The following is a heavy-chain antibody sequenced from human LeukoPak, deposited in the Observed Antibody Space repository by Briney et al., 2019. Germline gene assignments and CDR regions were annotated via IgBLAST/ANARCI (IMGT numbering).Heavy chain of an antibody. CDR2: IKQDGSEK. Sequence: GRSLRLSCAASGFTLSSYGMHWVRQAPGKGLEWVANIKQDGSEKYYVDSVKGRFTISRDNAKNSLYLQMNTLRPEDTAVYYCARERQNKDFWSGGDYWGQGTLVTVSS. CDR3: ARERQNKDFWSGGDY. CDR1: GFTLSSYG. D-gene: IGHD3-3*01. J-gene: IGHJ4*02. V-gene: IGHV3-7*01.